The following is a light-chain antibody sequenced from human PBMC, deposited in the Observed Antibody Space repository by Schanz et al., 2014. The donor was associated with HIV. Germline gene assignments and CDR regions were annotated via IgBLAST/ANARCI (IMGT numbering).Light chain of an antibody. Sequence: QSALTQPPSVSGSPGQLVTISCTGTSSDVGGYNRVSWFQQSPGTAPKLMIYEVSDRPSGVSDHFSGSKSGNMAYLTISDLQAADEADYYCSSFSTSDTPIFGTGTKLTVL. CDR2: EVS. CDR3: SSFSTSDTPI. V-gene: IGLV2-18*02. J-gene: IGLJ1*01. CDR1: SSDVGGYNR.